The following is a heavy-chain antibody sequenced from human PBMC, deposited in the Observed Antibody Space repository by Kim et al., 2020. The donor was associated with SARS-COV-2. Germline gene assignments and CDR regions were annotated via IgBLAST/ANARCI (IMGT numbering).Heavy chain of an antibody. J-gene: IGHJ5*02. CDR1: GGSISSSDYY. D-gene: IGHD3-10*01. CDR3: ARRYYYGSGSFFDWFDP. V-gene: IGHV4-39*02. Sequence: SETLSLTCTVSGGSISSSDYYWGWIRQPPGKGLEWIGNVYYSGSTHYNPSLKSRVTMSVDTSKNHFSLKLSSVTAADTAVYYCARRYYYGSGSFFDWFDPWGPGTLVTVSS. CDR2: VYYSGST.